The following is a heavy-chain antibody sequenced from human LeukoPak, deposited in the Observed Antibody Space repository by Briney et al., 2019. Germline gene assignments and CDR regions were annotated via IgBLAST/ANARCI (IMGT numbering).Heavy chain of an antibody. V-gene: IGHV3-23*01. J-gene: IGHJ5*02. CDR1: GFTFSSYA. CDR2: ISGSGGST. Sequence: GGSLRLSCAASGFTFSSYAMSWVRQAPGKGLEWVSAISGSGGSTYHADSVKGRFTISRDNSKNTLYLQMNSLRAEDTAVYYCAKTAGSGSYYYNWFDPWGQGTLVTVSS. CDR3: AKTAGSGSYYYNWFDP. D-gene: IGHD3-10*01.